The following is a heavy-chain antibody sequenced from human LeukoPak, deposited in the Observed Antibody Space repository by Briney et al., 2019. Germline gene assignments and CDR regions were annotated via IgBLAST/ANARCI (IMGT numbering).Heavy chain of an antibody. CDR2: IYYSGST. CDR1: GGSISSSNFY. CDR3: ATTTIRLGY. D-gene: IGHD1-26*01. V-gene: IGHV4-39*07. Sequence: PSETLSLTCTVSGGSISSSNFYWGWIRQPPGKGLEWIGSIYYSGSTYYNPSLKSRVTISVDTSKNQFSLKLSSVTAADTAVYYCATTTIRLGYWGQGTLVTVSS. J-gene: IGHJ4*02.